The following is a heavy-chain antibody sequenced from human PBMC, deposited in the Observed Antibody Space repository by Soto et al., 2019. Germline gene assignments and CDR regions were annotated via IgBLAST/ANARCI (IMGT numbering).Heavy chain of an antibody. CDR1: GGSISSGGYS. V-gene: IGHV4-30-2*01. D-gene: IGHD3-10*02. CDR3: ARAPYVMDAFDI. Sequence: TLSLTCAVSGGSISSGGYSWSWIRQPPGKGLEWIGYIYHSGSTYYNPSLKSRVTISVDRSKNQFSLKLSSVTAADTAVYYCARAPYVMDAFDIWGQGTMVTVSS. CDR2: IYHSGST. J-gene: IGHJ3*02.